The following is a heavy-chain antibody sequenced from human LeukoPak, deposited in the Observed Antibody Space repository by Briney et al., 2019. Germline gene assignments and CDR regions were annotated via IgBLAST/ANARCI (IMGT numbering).Heavy chain of an antibody. V-gene: IGHV4-39*01. Sequence: SETLSLTCTVSGGSISSSSYYWGWIRQPPGKGLEWIGSIYYSGSTYYNPSLKSRVTISVDTSNDQFSLKLSSVTAADTAVYYCATYCSTTSCPHRRAFDIWGQGTMVTVSS. D-gene: IGHD2-2*01. CDR2: IYYSGST. CDR3: ATYCSTTSCPHRRAFDI. CDR1: GGSISSSSYY. J-gene: IGHJ3*02.